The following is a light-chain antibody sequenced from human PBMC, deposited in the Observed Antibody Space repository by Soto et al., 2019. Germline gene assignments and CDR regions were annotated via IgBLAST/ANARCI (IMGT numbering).Light chain of an antibody. J-gene: IGKJ1*01. CDR2: KVS. V-gene: IGKV2-30*01. CDR1: QSLVYSDGNTY. CDR3: MQGAHWRWT. Sequence: DVVMTQSPLSLPVTLGQPASISCRSSQSLVYSDGNTYLSWFQQRPGQSPRRLMYKVSNRDSGVPDRFSGSGSGTDFTLKISRVEAEDVGVYYCMQGAHWRWTFGQGTKVEIK.